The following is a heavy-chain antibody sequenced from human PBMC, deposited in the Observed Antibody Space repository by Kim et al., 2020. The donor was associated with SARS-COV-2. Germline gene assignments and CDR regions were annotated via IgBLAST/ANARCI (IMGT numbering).Heavy chain of an antibody. Sequence: GGSLRLSCAASGFTFSSYSMNWVRQAPGKGLEWVSYISSSSSTIYYADSVKGRFTISRDNAKNSLYLQMNSLRDEDTAVYYCARERPRDRGGWYYYGMDVWGQGTTVTVSS. CDR3: ARERPRDRGGWYYYGMDV. V-gene: IGHV3-48*02. CDR2: ISSSSSTI. CDR1: GFTFSSYS. D-gene: IGHD2-15*01. J-gene: IGHJ6*02.